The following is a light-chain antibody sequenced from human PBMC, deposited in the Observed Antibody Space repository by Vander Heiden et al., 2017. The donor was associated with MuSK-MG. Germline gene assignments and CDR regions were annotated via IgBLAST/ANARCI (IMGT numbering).Light chain of an antibody. CDR3: QHRSNWPLT. Sequence: EIVFTPSPATLSLSPGERATLSCRASQSVSSYLAWYQQKPGQAPRLLIYDASNRATGIPARFSGSGSGTDFTLTISSLEPEDFAVYYCQHRSNWPLTFGPGTKVDIK. CDR2: DAS. CDR1: QSVSSY. V-gene: IGKV3-11*01. J-gene: IGKJ3*01.